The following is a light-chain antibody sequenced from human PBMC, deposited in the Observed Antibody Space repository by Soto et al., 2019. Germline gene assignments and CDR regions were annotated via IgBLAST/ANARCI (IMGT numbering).Light chain of an antibody. CDR3: SSHADSYNWV. J-gene: IGLJ3*02. CDR1: SSDVGGYNY. Sequence: QSALTQPPSASGSPGQSVTISCTGTSSDVGGYNYVSWYQQHPGKAPKLMIYEVSKRPSGVPDRFSGSKSGNTASLTVSGLQVEDEADYYCSSHADSYNWVFGGGTKLTVL. V-gene: IGLV2-8*01. CDR2: EVS.